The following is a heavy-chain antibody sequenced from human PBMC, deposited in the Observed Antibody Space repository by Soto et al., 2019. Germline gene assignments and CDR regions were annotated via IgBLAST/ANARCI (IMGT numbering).Heavy chain of an antibody. CDR2: IYYSGST. D-gene: IGHD6-13*01. Sequence: PSETLSLTCTVSGGSISSGGYYWSWIRQHPGKGLEWIGYIYYSGSTYYNPSLKSRVTISVDTSKNQFSLKLSSVTAADTAVYYCASLRIAAHPTPHWFDPWGQGTLVTSPQ. CDR1: GGSISSGGYY. CDR3: ASLRIAAHPTPHWFDP. J-gene: IGHJ5*02. V-gene: IGHV4-31*03.